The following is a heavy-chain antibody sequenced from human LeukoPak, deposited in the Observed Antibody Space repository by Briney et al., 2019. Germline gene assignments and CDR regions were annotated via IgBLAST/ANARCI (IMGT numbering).Heavy chain of an antibody. D-gene: IGHD6-19*01. Sequence: PGRSLRLSCAASGFTFSSYGMHWVRQAPGKGLEWVAVISYDGSNKYYADSVKGRFTISRDNSKNTLYLQMNSLRAEDTAVYYCAKIRTVAAPRDFQHWGQGTLVTVSS. CDR1: GFTFSSYG. J-gene: IGHJ1*01. CDR3: AKIRTVAAPRDFQH. V-gene: IGHV3-30*18. CDR2: ISYDGSNK.